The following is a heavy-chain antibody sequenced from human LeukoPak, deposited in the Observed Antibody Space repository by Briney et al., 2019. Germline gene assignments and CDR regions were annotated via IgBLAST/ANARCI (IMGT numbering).Heavy chain of an antibody. J-gene: IGHJ6*03. CDR1: GGSISGYY. Sequence: SETLSLTCTVSGGSISGYYWSWIRQPAGKGLEWIGRIYTSGSTNYNPSLKSRVTMSVDTSKNQFSLKLSSVTAADTAVYYCARDGIVVVPAAMGYYYYYYMDVWGKGTTVTVSS. D-gene: IGHD2-2*01. V-gene: IGHV4-4*07. CDR2: IYTSGST. CDR3: ARDGIVVVPAAMGYYYYYYMDV.